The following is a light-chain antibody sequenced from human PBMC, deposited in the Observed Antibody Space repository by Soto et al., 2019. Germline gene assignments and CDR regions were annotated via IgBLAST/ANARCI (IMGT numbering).Light chain of an antibody. CDR2: GAS. Sequence: EIVMTQSPATLSVSPGERATLSCRASESVSSNLAWYQQKPGQAPRLLIYGASTRATGIPARFSGSGSGTEFTLTISSLQSEDFAVYYCKQYQKWPPRTFGQGTKVEI. CDR3: KQYQKWPPRT. J-gene: IGKJ1*01. CDR1: ESVSSN. V-gene: IGKV3-15*01.